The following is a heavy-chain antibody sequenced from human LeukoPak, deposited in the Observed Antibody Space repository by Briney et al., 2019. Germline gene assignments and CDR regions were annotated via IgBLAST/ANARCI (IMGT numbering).Heavy chain of an antibody. Sequence: PGGSLRLSCAASGFTFSTYSMNWVRQAPGKGLEWVSYITSSSTTIYYADSVKGRFTISRDNAKNSLYLQMNSLRAEDTAVYYCARGQDYGDYVFDYWGQGILVTVSS. CDR3: ARGQDYGDYVFDY. V-gene: IGHV3-48*01. CDR2: ITSSSTTI. CDR1: GFTFSTYS. J-gene: IGHJ4*02. D-gene: IGHD4-17*01.